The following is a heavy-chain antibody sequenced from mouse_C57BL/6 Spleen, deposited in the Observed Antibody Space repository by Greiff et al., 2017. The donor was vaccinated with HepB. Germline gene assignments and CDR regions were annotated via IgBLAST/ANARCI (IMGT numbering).Heavy chain of an antibody. D-gene: IGHD1-1*01. CDR2: ISSGSSTI. V-gene: IGHV5-17*01. Sequence: EVQLKESGGGLVKPGGSLKLSCAASGFTFSDYGMHWVRQAPEKGLEWVAYISSGSSTIYYADTVKGRFTISRDNAKNTLFLQMTSLRSEDTAMYYCARYYGSSRYFDYWGQGTTLTVSS. CDR1: GFTFSDYG. J-gene: IGHJ2*01. CDR3: ARYYGSSRYFDY.